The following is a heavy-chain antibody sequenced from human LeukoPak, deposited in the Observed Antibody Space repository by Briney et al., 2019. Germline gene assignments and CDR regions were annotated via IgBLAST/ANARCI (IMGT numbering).Heavy chain of an antibody. CDR2: ISSSSTVI. V-gene: IGHV3-48*01. CDR3: ARDSRQQLPH. J-gene: IGHJ4*02. Sequence: GGSLRLSCAAYGFTFSNYAMNWVRQAPGKGLEWVSYISSSSTVIYYADSVKGRFNIYRDNGKNSLYLQLSSLRAEDTAVYYCARDSRQQLPHWGQGTLVTVSS. D-gene: IGHD6-13*01. CDR1: GFTFSNYA.